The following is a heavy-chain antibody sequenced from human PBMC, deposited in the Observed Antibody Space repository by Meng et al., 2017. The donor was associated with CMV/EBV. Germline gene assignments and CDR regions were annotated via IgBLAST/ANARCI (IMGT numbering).Heavy chain of an antibody. CDR3: ARLGISDAFDI. J-gene: IGHJ3*02. D-gene: IGHD3-16*01. CDR1: GFTFSSYA. CDR2: ISSNGVTT. Sequence: GGFLRLSCAASGFTFSSYAMHWVRQAPGRGLEYVSAISSNGVTTYYADSVKGRFTISRDNSKNTLYLQMGSLRAEDMAMYYCARLGISDAFDIWGQGTMVTVSS. V-gene: IGHV3-64*02.